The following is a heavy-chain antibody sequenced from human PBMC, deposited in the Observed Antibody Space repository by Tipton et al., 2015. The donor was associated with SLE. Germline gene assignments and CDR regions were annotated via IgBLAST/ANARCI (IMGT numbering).Heavy chain of an antibody. CDR1: GGSISSGDYY. Sequence: TLSLTCTVSGGSISSGDYYWSWIRQPPGKGLEWIGYIYYSGSTYYNPSLKSRVTISVDTSKNQFSLKLSSVTAADTAVYYCARKVNGRRWLQWGAFDIWGQGTMVTVSS. D-gene: IGHD5-24*01. V-gene: IGHV4-30-4*01. CDR2: IYYSGST. CDR3: ARKVNGRRWLQWGAFDI. J-gene: IGHJ3*02.